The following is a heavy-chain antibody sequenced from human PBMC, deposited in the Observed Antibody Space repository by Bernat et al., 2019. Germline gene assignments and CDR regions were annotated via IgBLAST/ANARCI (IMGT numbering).Heavy chain of an antibody. CDR2: IRSKAYRGTT. Sequence: EVQLVESGGGLVKPGRSLRLSCTASGFTFGAYAMSWFLHAPGNGLEWVGFIRSKAYRGTTEYAASEKGRITISRDDSKSIAYLQMNSLKTEDAAVYYCTRDGEYSSSWAWAFDIWGQGTMVTVSS. J-gene: IGHJ3*02. CDR3: TRDGEYSSSWAWAFDI. D-gene: IGHD6-13*01. CDR1: GFTFGAYA. V-gene: IGHV3-49*05.